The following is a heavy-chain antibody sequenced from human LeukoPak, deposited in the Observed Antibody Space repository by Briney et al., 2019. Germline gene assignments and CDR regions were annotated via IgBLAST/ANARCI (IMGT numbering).Heavy chain of an antibody. CDR1: GFTFGGYS. D-gene: IGHD3-10*01. CDR3: ARDPGDHGY. Sequence: GESLRLSCAASGFTFGGYSMNWVRQAPGKGLEWVSSITTGNDKFYADSVKGRFTISRDDAKNSLYLQMNSLRVEDTALYYCARDPGDHGYWGQGILVTVSS. J-gene: IGHJ4*02. V-gene: IGHV3-21*01. CDR2: ITTGNDK.